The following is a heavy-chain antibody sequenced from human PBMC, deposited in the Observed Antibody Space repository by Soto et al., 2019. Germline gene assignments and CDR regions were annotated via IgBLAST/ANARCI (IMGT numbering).Heavy chain of an antibody. CDR2: IYPGDSDT. CDR1: GYSFSTYW. D-gene: IGHD2-21*02. CDR3: ARTTAYYFEF. J-gene: IGHJ4*02. Sequence: PGESLKISCXGSGYSFSTYWIGWVRQMPGKGLEWMGNIYPGDSDTRYSPSFQGQVTISADNSIRTAFLQWSSLKASDIAIYYCARTTAYYFEFWGQGTQVTVSS. V-gene: IGHV5-51*01.